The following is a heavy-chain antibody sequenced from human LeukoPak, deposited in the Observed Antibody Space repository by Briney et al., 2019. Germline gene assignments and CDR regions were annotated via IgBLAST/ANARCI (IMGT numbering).Heavy chain of an antibody. Sequence: GGSLRLSCAASGFTFSSDGMSWVRQAPGKGLERVANIKQDGSEKYYVDSVKGRFSISRDNAENTLYLQTNSLRVEDTAVYYCVRGADTGYSSDSWGQGTLVTVSS. CDR3: VRGADTGYSSDS. CDR1: GFTFSSDG. CDR2: IKQDGSEK. D-gene: IGHD3-9*01. V-gene: IGHV3-7*01. J-gene: IGHJ4*02.